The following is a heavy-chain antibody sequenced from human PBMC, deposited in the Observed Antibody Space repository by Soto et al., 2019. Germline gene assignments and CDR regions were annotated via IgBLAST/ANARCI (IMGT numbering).Heavy chain of an antibody. CDR1: GFTFSSYE. V-gene: IGHV3-48*03. D-gene: IGHD6-13*01. J-gene: IGHJ4*02. Sequence: PVVSLRLSCAASGFTFSSYEMNWVRQAPGKGLEWVSYISSSGSTIYYADSVKGRFTISRDNAKNSLYLQMNSLRADDTAFYYCVKDVGSNWPGRSDYWGQGTLVTVSS. CDR2: ISSSGSTI. CDR3: VKDVGSNWPGRSDY.